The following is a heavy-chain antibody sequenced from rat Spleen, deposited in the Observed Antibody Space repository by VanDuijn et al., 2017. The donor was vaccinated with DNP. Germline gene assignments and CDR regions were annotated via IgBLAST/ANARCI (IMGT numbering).Heavy chain of an antibody. CDR2: ISSRDDFP. CDR3: ARPDY. J-gene: IGHJ2*01. CDR1: GFTFSVFS. Sequence: EVQLVESGGGLVQSGGSMTLSCAASGFTFSVFSMAWVRQTPTKSLEWVATISSRDDFPYYRDSVKGRFTVSRNNAKNTLYLQMNNLRSDDTATYYCARPDYWGQGVMVTVSS. V-gene: IGHV5-46*01.